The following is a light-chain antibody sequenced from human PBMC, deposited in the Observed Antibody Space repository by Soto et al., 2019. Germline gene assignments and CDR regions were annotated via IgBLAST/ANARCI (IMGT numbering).Light chain of an antibody. CDR2: EGS. Sequence: ALTQPASVSGSPGQSITISCTGTSSDVGSYNLVSWYQQHPGKAPKLMIYEGSKRPSGVSNRFSGSKSGNTASLTISGLQAEDEADYYCCSYAGSSTVFGTGTKVTDL. CDR1: SSDVGSYNL. V-gene: IGLV2-23*01. J-gene: IGLJ1*01. CDR3: CSYAGSSTV.